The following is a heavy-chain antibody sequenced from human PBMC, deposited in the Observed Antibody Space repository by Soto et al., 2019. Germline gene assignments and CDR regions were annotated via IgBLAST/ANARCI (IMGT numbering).Heavy chain of an antibody. Sequence: PSETLSLTCTVSGGSISSYYWSWIRQPPGKGLEWIGYIYYSGSTNYNPSLKSRVTISVDTSKNQFSLKLSSVTAADTAVYYCARHFAYCSGGSCLDYWGQGTLVTVSS. CDR1: GGSISSYY. CDR2: IYYSGST. J-gene: IGHJ4*02. D-gene: IGHD2-15*01. CDR3: ARHFAYCSGGSCLDY. V-gene: IGHV4-59*08.